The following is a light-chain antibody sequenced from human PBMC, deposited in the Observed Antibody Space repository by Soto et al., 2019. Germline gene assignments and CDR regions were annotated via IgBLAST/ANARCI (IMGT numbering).Light chain of an antibody. CDR1: QSISSW. Sequence: DIQMTQSPSTLSASVGDRVTITCRASQSISSWLAWYQQKPGKAPKLLIYKASSLESGVPSRISGSGSGTESTLTIGHRQQDESATYYCQQYNSYLYTFGQGTKLEIK. CDR3: QQYNSYLYT. CDR2: KAS. V-gene: IGKV1-5*03. J-gene: IGKJ2*01.